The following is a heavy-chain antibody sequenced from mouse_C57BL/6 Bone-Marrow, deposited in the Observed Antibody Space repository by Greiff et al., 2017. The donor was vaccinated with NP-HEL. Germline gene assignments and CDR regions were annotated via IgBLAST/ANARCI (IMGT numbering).Heavy chain of an antibody. D-gene: IGHD2-2*01. CDR1: GFTFSSYT. V-gene: IGHV5-9*01. CDR2: ISGGGGNT. Sequence: EVNVVESGGGLVKPGGSLKLSCAASGFTFSSYTMSWVRQTPEKRLEWVATISGGGGNTYYPDSVKGRFTISRDNAKNTLYLQMSSLRSEDTALYYCATNMVTTAYWGQGTLVTVSA. J-gene: IGHJ3*01. CDR3: ATNMVTTAY.